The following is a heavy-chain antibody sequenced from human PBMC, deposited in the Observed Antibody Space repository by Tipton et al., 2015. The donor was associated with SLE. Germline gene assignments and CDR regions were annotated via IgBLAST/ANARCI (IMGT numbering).Heavy chain of an antibody. J-gene: IGHJ3*02. V-gene: IGHV4-59*01. D-gene: IGHD1-26*01. Sequence: TLSLTCTVSGGSISSYYWSWIRQPPGTGLEWIGYIYYSGSTNYNPSLKSRVTISVDTSKNQFSLKLSSVTAADTAVYYCARGHWAWEPSDAFDIWGQATMVTVSS. CDR2: IYYSGST. CDR3: ARGHWAWEPSDAFDI. CDR1: GGSISSYY.